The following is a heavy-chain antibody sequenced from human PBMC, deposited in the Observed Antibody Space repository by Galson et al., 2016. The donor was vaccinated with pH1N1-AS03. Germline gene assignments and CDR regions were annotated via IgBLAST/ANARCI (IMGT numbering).Heavy chain of an antibody. CDR2: INQDGSAV. J-gene: IGHJ4*02. Sequence: SLRLSCAASGFSFSSYWMTWVRLTPGKGLEWVANINQDGSAVHYVDSVKGRFTISRDNAKNSLSLQMNSLRDEDTAVYYWTRGGYRSTWYWVYWGQGTLVTVSS. CDR3: TRGGYRSTWYWVY. D-gene: IGHD6-13*01. V-gene: IGHV3-7*03. CDR1: GFSFSSYW.